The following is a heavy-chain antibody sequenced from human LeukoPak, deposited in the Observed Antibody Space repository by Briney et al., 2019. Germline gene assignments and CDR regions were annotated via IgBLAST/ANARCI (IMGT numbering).Heavy chain of an antibody. Sequence: PGGSLRLSCAASGFTFSSYAMSWVRQAPGKGLEWVSAISGSGGSTYYADSVKGRFTISRGNSKNTLYLQMNSLRAEDTAVYYCAKGIVVVVPAALDYWGQGTLVTVSS. CDR1: GFTFSSYA. D-gene: IGHD2-2*01. CDR3: AKGIVVVVPAALDY. CDR2: ISGSGGST. V-gene: IGHV3-23*01. J-gene: IGHJ4*02.